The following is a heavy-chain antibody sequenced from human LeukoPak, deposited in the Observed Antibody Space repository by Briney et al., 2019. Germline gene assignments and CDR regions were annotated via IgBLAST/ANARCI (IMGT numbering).Heavy chain of an antibody. CDR1: GGSFSGYY. D-gene: IGHD3-10*01. V-gene: IGHV4-34*01. J-gene: IGHJ3*02. CDR3: ARGVFNYYGLLHAFDI. CDR2: INHSGST. Sequence: PSETLSLTCAVYGGSFSGYYWSWIRQPPGRGLEWIGEINHSGSTNYNPSLKSRVTISVDTSKNQFSLKLSSVTAADTAVYYCARGVFNYYGLLHAFDIWGQGTMVTVSS.